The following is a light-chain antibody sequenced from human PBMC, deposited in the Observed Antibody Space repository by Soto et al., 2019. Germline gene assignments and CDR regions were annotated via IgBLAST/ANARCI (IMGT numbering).Light chain of an antibody. CDR1: QSVSSSY. CDR2: GAS. V-gene: IGKV3-20*01. Sequence: EIVLTQSPGTLSLSPGERATLSCRASQSVSSSYLAWYQQTPGQAPRLLIYGASSRATGIPDRFNGSGSGTDFTLTISRLEPEDVAVYYCQQYGSSPPYTFGQGTKLEIK. CDR3: QQYGSSPPYT. J-gene: IGKJ2*01.